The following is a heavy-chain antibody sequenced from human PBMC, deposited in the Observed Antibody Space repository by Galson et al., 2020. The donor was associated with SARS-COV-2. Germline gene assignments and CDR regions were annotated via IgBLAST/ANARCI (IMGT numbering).Heavy chain of an antibody. CDR2: IYWDDDK. CDR1: GFSLSTSGVG. Sequence: KMSGPTLLKPTQTLTLNCTFSGFSLSTSGVGVGWIRQPPGKALEWLALIYWDDDKRYSPSLKSRPTITKDTPKNQVVLTMTNMDPVDTATYYCAQKVVNRIFDYWGQGTLVTVSS. CDR3: AQKVVNRIFDY. J-gene: IGHJ4*02. D-gene: IGHD2-15*01. V-gene: IGHV2-5*02.